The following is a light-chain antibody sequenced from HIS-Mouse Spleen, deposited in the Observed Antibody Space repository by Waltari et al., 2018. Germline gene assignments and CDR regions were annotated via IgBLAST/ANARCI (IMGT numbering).Light chain of an antibody. CDR2: GAS. V-gene: IGKV3-20*01. CDR3: QQYGSSPFT. Sequence: VMTQSPGTLSLSPGERATLSCRASQSVSSSYLAWYQQKPGQAPRLLIYGASSRATGIPDRFSGSGSGTDFTLTISRLEPEDFAVYYCQQYGSSPFTFGPGTKVDIK. J-gene: IGKJ3*01. CDR1: QSVSSSY.